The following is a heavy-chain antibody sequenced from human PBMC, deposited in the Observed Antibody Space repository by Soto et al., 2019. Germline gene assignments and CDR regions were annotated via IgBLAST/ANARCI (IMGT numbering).Heavy chain of an antibody. CDR2: INPNSGST. CDR3: ARYCSSVSCYDEI. CDR1: GYTFIGYY. Sequence: ASVKVSCKASGYTFIGYYIHWVRQAPGQGLEWVGWINPNSGSTNYAQKFQGRVTMTKDTSISTTYMDLSRLRSDDTAVYYCARYCSSVSCYDEIWGQGTMVTVSS. D-gene: IGHD2-15*01. J-gene: IGHJ3*02. V-gene: IGHV1-2*02.